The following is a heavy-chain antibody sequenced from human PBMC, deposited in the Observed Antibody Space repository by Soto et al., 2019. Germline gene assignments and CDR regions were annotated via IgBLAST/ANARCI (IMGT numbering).Heavy chain of an antibody. J-gene: IGHJ5*02. CDR3: TTGDFRSTAFLEA. CDR2: ISGSGGST. Sequence: GGSLRLSCAASGFTFSSYAMSWVRQAPGKGLEWVSAISGSGGSTYYADSVKGRLTISRDNSKNTLYLQMNSLRAEDTAVYYGTTGDFRSTAFLEAWGQGALVTVAS. CDR1: GFTFSSYA. D-gene: IGHD3-3*01. V-gene: IGHV3-23*01.